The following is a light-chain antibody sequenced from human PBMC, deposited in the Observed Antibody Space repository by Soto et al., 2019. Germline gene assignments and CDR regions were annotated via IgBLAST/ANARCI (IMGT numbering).Light chain of an antibody. CDR3: CSYAGSPYV. J-gene: IGLJ1*01. CDR2: DVS. CDR1: SSDVGGYKY. V-gene: IGLV2-11*01. Sequence: QCALNQPRSVSGSAGQSVTISCTGTSSDVGGYKYVSWYQQHPGKAPKLMIYDVSERPSGVPDRFSGSKSGNTASLTISGLHAEDEADYYCCSYAGSPYVFGTGTKVTV.